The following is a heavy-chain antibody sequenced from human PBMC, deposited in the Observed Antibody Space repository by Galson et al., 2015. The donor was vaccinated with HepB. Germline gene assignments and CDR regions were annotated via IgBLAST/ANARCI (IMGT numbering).Heavy chain of an antibody. Sequence: SVKVSCKASGYTFNSYGISWVRQAPGQGLEWMGWISAYNGNTKYAQKFQGRVTMTTDTSTSTAYLELRSLRSDDTAVYYCARAIKLLWFGGDLDYYGMDVWGQGTTVTVSS. CDR3: ARAIKLLWFGGDLDYYGMDV. CDR1: GYTFNSYG. V-gene: IGHV1-18*04. D-gene: IGHD3-10*01. J-gene: IGHJ6*02. CDR2: ISAYNGNT.